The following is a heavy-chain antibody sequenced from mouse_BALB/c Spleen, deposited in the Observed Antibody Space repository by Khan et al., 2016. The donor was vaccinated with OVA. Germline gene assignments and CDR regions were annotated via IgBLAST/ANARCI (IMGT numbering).Heavy chain of an antibody. J-gene: IGHJ4*01. CDR3: ARQPYYHYNIMDY. D-gene: IGHD2-10*01. CDR2: IWSDGTT. V-gene: IGHV2-6-1*01. Sequence: QVQLKVSGPGLAAPSQSLSITCTISGFSLTNYGVHWVRQPPGRGLEWLVVIWSDGTTTYNSALKSRLTITKDNSQSQVFLKMNSLQTDDTAIYFCARQPYYHYNIMDYWGQGTSVTVSS. CDR1: GFSLTNYG.